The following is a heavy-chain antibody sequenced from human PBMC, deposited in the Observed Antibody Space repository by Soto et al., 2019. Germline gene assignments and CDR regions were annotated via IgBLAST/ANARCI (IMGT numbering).Heavy chain of an antibody. Sequence: ASVKVSCKASVFSVDTIRWLRQAPGQGLEWMGWIKANSGGTNYAQKFQGRVTMTRDTSITTAYMELSSLISDDTAVYYCASPRSGQSSELGYWCQGTVVTVSS. CDR3: ASPRSGQSSELGY. J-gene: IGHJ4*02. D-gene: IGHD2-15*01. V-gene: IGHV1-2*02. CDR1: VFSVDT. CDR2: IKANSGGT.